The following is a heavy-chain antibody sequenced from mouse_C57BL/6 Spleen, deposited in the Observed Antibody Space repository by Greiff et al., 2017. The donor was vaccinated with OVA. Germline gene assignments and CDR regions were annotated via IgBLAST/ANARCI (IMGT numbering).Heavy chain of an antibody. CDR2: IDPSDSYT. CDR1: GYTFTSYW. J-gene: IGHJ4*01. V-gene: IGHV1-59*01. D-gene: IGHD1-3*01. CDR3: ARGGIYRGDAMDY. Sequence: QVQLQQPGAELVRPGTSVKLSCKASGYTFTSYWMHWVKQRPGQGLEWIGVIDPSDSYTNYNQKFKGKATLTVDTSSSTAYMQLSSLTSEDSAVYYCARGGIYRGDAMDYWGQGTSVTVSS.